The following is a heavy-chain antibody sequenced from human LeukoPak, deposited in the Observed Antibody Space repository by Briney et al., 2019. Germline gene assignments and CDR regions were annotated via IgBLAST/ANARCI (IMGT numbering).Heavy chain of an antibody. CDR1: GASISSYY. CDR2: MSYSGST. V-gene: IGHV4-59*12. Sequence: SETLSLTCTVSGASISSYYWNWIRQPPGKGLEWLGYMSYSGSTNYNPSLKSRVSVDTSKNQFSLKLSSVTAADTAVYYCARVMYYYDSSGYYYFDYWGQGTLVTVSS. CDR3: ARVMYYYDSSGYYYFDY. D-gene: IGHD3-22*01. J-gene: IGHJ4*02.